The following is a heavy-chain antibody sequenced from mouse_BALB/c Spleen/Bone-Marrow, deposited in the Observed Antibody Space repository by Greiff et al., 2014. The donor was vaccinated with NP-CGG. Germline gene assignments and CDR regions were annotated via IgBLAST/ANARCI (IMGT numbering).Heavy chain of an antibody. CDR1: GYTFTNYW. J-gene: IGHJ2*01. V-gene: IGHV1S130*01. CDR3: ARHHRFAYYFDY. Sequence: VQLQQSGSVLVRPGASVKLSCKASGYTFTNYWIHWAKQRPGQGLEWIGEIHPNSGNTNYNEKFKGKATLTVDTSSSTAYVDLSRLTSEDSAVYYCARHHRFAYYFDYWGQGTTLTVSS. CDR2: IHPNSGNT.